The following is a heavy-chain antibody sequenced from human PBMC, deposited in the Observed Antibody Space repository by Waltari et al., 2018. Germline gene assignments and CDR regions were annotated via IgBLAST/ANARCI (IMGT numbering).Heavy chain of an antibody. D-gene: IGHD3-22*01. V-gene: IGHV3-23*01. CDR1: GFNFISYA. J-gene: IGHJ4*02. Sequence: EVHLLESGGGLAQPGGSLRLSCAASGFNFISYAMSWVRQAPGKGLVWVSGISESGVITKYADSVKGRFTVSRDNSKNTVFLQLNSLRAEDTAIYYCARHLYSIDYLELGNWGQGTLVTVSS. CDR3: ARHLYSIDYLELGN. CDR2: ISESGVIT.